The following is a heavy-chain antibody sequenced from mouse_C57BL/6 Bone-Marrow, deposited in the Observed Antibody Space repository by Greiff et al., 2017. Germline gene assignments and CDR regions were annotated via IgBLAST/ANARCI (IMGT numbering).Heavy chain of an antibody. Sequence: QVQLKQPGAELVRPGTSVKLSCKASGYTFTSYWMHWVKQRPGQGLEWIGVIDPSDSYTNYNQKFKGKATLTVDTSSSTAYMQLSSLTSEDSAVYYGARRVGPYYAMDYWGQGTSVTVSS. CDR1: GYTFTSYW. D-gene: IGHD1-1*01. J-gene: IGHJ4*01. CDR3: ARRVGPYYAMDY. V-gene: IGHV1-59*01. CDR2: IDPSDSYT.